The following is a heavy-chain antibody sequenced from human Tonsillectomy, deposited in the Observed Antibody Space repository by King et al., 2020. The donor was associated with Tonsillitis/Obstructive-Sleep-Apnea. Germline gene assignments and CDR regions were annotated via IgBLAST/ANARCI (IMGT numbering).Heavy chain of an antibody. V-gene: IGHV4-34*01. Sequence: VQLQQWGAGLLKPSETLSLTCAGYGGSFSGSYWGWIRQPPGKGLWWSGEINHSGGTNYNPSLKSRVTLSLDTSKNQFSLKLTPVTAADTAVYYCARDKIVVLSVAIPSYFDYWGQGTLVTVSS. D-gene: IGHD2-2*01. CDR3: ARDKIVVLSVAIPSYFDY. CDR2: INHSGGT. CDR1: GGSFSGSY. J-gene: IGHJ4*02.